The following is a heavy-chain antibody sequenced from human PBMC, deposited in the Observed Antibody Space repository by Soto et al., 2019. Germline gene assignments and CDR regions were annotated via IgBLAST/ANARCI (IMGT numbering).Heavy chain of an antibody. V-gene: IGHV4-59*01. J-gene: IGHJ4*02. CDR3: ATGYCSSTSCYAEYFDY. Sequence: SETLSLTCTVSGGSISSYYWSWIRQPPGKGLEWIGYIYYSGSTNYNPSLKSRVTISVDTSKNQFSLKLSSVTAADTAVYYCATGYCSSTSCYAEYFDYWGQGTLVTVSS. CDR1: GGSISSYY. D-gene: IGHD2-2*01. CDR2: IYYSGST.